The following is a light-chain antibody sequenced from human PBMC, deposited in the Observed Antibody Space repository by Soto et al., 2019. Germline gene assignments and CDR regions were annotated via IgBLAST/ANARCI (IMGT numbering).Light chain of an antibody. Sequence: QSALTQPASVSGSPGQSITISCTGTSGDVGGYNPVSWFQQHPGKAPKLIIYAGSKRPSGVSNRFSGSKSGNTASLTISGLQAEDEADYYCCSYAGNREVIFGGGTKLTVL. CDR2: AGS. CDR1: SGDVGGYNP. V-gene: IGLV2-23*01. CDR3: CSYAGNREVI. J-gene: IGLJ2*01.